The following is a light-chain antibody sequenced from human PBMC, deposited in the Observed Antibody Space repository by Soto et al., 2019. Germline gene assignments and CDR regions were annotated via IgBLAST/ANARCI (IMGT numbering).Light chain of an antibody. J-gene: IGKJ4*01. CDR2: KAS. CDR1: QSIVSW. V-gene: IGKV1-5*03. Sequence: DIQMTQSPSTLSASVGDRVTITCRASQSIVSWLAWYQQKPGKAPNLLIYKASTLQSGVPSRFSGSGPGTEFTLTISSLQPDDFAAYYCQQYNTYPLTFGGETKVEIK. CDR3: QQYNTYPLT.